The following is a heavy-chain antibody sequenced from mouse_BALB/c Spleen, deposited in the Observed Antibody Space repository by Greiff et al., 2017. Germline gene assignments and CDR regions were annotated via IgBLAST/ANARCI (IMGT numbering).Heavy chain of an antibody. D-gene: IGHD1-2*01. CDR2: INPGSGGT. J-gene: IGHJ1*01. CDR3: ARSPLRQYFDV. CDR1: GYAFTNYL. Sequence: QVQLQQSGAELVRPGTSVKVSCKASGYAFTNYLIEWVKQRPGQGLEWIGVINPGSGGTSYNQKFKGKATLTVDKSSSTAYMELLSLTSEDSAVYYCARSPLRQYFDVWGAGTTVTVSS. V-gene: IGHV1-54*01.